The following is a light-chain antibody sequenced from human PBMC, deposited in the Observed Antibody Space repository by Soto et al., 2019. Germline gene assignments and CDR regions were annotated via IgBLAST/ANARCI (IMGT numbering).Light chain of an antibody. CDR2: AVS. J-gene: IGKJ1*01. V-gene: IGKV3-15*01. CDR3: QQYNKWPLT. CDR1: QSVYSN. Sequence: EIMMTQSPGTLSASPGERATLSCRASQSVYSNLAWYQQKPGQAPRLLIYAVSTWAIGIPARFSGGGSGTEFTLTISSLQSEDFAVYYCQQYNKWPLTFGQGTKVEIK.